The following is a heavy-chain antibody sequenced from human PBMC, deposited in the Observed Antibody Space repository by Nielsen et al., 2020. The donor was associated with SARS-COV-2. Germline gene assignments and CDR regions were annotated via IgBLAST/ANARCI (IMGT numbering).Heavy chain of an antibody. D-gene: IGHD5-12*01. CDR1: GGSISSYY. CDR3: ARGQGDGYSGYDPNNWFDP. CDR2: IYYSGST. J-gene: IGHJ5*02. Sequence: SETLSLTCTVSGGSISSYYWSWIRQPPGKRLEWIGYIYYSGSTNYNPSLKSRVTISVDTSKNQFSLKLSSVTAADTAVYYCARGQGDGYSGYDPNNWFDPWGQGTLVTVSS. V-gene: IGHV4-59*01.